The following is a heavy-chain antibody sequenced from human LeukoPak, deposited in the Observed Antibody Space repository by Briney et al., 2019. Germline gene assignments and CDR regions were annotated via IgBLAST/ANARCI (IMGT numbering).Heavy chain of an antibody. D-gene: IGHD6-13*01. V-gene: IGHV4-34*01. CDR3: ARDAGIAAAIVSFDP. CDR1: GGSFSGYY. CDR2: IDHSGST. J-gene: IGHJ5*02. Sequence: SETLSLTCAVYGGSFSGYYWNGIRPPPGKGLEGIGEIDHSGSTNYNPSLKSRVTISVVTCKNHFSVELTSVTAAGTAVYCCARDAGIAAAIVSFDPWGQGTLVTVSP.